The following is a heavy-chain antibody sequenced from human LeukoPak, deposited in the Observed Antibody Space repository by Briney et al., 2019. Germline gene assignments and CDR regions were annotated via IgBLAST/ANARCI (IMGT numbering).Heavy chain of an antibody. J-gene: IGHJ3*02. V-gene: IGHV1-18*01. D-gene: IGHD7-27*01. CDR2: ISAYNGNT. Sequence: ASVKVSCKASGYTFTSYGISWVRQAPGQGLEWMGWISAYNGNTNYAQKLQGRVTMTTDTSTSTAYMELRSRRSDDTAVYYCGGGEAGVDPVAFIIWGQGQWSPSLQ. CDR3: GGGEAGVDPVAFII. CDR1: GYTFTSYG.